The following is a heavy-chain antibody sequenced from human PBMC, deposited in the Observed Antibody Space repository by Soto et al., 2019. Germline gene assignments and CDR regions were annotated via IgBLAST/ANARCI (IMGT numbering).Heavy chain of an antibody. CDR1: GFTFSGYW. D-gene: IGHD6-25*01. CDR3: ARGGSGNFDS. CDR2: IHSDGSAT. J-gene: IGHJ4*02. Sequence: EVQLVESGGGLVQPGGSLRLSCAASGFTFSGYWMHWVRQAPGKGLVWVSRIHSDGSATTYADSEKGRFTISRDNTKNTVYLQMNSLGAEDTAVYFCARGGSGNFDSWGRGTLVAVSS. V-gene: IGHV3-74*03.